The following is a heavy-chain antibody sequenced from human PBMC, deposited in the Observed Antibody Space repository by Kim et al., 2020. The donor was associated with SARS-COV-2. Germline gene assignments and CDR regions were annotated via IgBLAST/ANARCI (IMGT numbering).Heavy chain of an antibody. CDR3: ARDLQAGYFDY. CDR2: K. Sequence: KNYADSVKGRFTITRDNSKNTLYLQMNSLRAEDTAVYYCARDLQAGYFDYWGQGTLVTVSS. V-gene: IGHV3-33*01. D-gene: IGHD3-9*01. J-gene: IGHJ4*02.